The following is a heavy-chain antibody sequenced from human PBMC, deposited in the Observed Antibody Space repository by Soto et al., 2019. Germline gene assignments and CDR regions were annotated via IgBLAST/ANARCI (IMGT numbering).Heavy chain of an antibody. CDR2: IIPILGTA. J-gene: IGHJ4*02. V-gene: IGHV1-69*13. D-gene: IGHD6-6*01. CDR3: ARGRIAARHFDY. CDR1: GGTFSSYA. Sequence: SVKVSCKASGGTFSSYAISWVRQAPGQRLEWMGGIIPILGTANYAQKFQGRVTITADESTSTAYMELSSLRSEDTAVYYCARGRIAARHFDYWGQGTLVTVSS.